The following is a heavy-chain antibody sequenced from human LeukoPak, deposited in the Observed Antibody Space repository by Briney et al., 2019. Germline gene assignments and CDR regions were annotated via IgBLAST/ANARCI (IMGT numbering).Heavy chain of an antibody. CDR3: ATGLNLVPAAPGDY. D-gene: IGHD2-2*01. Sequence: ASVTVSCKVSGYTLTELSMHWVRQAPGKGLEWMGGFDPEDGETIYAQKFQGRVTMTEDTSTDTAYMELSSLRSEDTAVYYCATGLNLVPAAPGDYWGQGNLVTVSS. V-gene: IGHV1-24*01. J-gene: IGHJ4*02. CDR2: FDPEDGET. CDR1: GYTLTELS.